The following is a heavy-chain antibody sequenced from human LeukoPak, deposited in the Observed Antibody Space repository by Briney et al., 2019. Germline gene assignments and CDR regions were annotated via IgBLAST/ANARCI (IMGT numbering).Heavy chain of an antibody. CDR1: GFTFSSYS. D-gene: IGHD3-10*01. V-gene: IGHV3-21*01. J-gene: IGHJ4*02. Sequence: GGSLRLSCAASGFTFSSYSMNWVRQAPGKGLEWVSSISSSSSHIYYADSVKGRFTISRDNAKNSLYLQMNSLRAEDTAVYCCARDLSTESLYYYGSGSYYNDYWGQGTLVTVSS. CDR2: ISSSSSHI. CDR3: ARDLSTESLYYYGSGSYYNDY.